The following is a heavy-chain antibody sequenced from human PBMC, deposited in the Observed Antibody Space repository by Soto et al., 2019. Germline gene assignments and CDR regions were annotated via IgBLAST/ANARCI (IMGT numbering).Heavy chain of an antibody. V-gene: IGHV1-3*01. D-gene: IGHD2-8*01. J-gene: IGHJ6*02. Sequence: GASEKVSCKASGYTFTSYAMHWVRQAPGQRLEWMGWINAGNGNTKYSQKFQGRVTITRDTSASTAYMELRSLRSDVTAVYYCARDVIGYCTNGVCPHYYYYGMDVWGQGTTVTVSS. CDR2: INAGNGNT. CDR3: ARDVIGYCTNGVCPHYYYYGMDV. CDR1: GYTFTSYA.